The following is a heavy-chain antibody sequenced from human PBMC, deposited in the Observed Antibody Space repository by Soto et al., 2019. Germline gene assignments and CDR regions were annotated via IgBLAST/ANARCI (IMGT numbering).Heavy chain of an antibody. CDR2: INHSGST. CDR3: ARALPPFYSSSARNWFDP. CDR1: GGSFSGYY. Sequence: SPPRSLTCAVYGGSFSGYYWSWIRQPPGKGLEWIGQINHSGSTNYNPSLKSRVTISVDTSKNQFSLKLSSVTAADTAVYYCARALPPFYSSSARNWFDPWGQGTLVT. J-gene: IGHJ5*02. V-gene: IGHV4-34*01. D-gene: IGHD6-6*01.